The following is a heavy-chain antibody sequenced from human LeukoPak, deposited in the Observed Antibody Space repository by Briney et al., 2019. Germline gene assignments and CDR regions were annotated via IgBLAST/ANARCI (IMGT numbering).Heavy chain of an antibody. CDR1: GYTFTSYG. CDR3: ARRRSSTSCYKEDY. D-gene: IGHD2-2*02. J-gene: IGHJ4*02. Sequence: ASVKVSCKASGYTFTSYGISWVRQAPGQGLEWMGWISAYNGNTNYAQKLQGRVTMTTDTSTSTAYMELRSLRSDDTAVYYCARRRSSTSCYKEDYWGQGTLVTVSS. V-gene: IGHV1-18*01. CDR2: ISAYNGNT.